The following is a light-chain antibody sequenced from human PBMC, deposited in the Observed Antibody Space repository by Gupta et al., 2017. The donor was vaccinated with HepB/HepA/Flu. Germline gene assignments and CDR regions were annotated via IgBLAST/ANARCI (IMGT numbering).Light chain of an antibody. V-gene: IGKV3-20*01. CDR3: HQYGSSPWT. CDR1: QSVSNSY. J-gene: IGKJ1*01. Sequence: EIVLTQSPGTLSLSPGERATLSCRASQSVSNSYLAWYQQKPGQAPRLLIYDASSRATGIPDRFSGSGSGTDFTLPISGLEHEDSAVYHCHQYGSSPWTFGQGTRVEI. CDR2: DAS.